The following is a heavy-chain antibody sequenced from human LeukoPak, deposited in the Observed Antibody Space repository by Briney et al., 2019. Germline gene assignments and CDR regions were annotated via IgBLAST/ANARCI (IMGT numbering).Heavy chain of an antibody. D-gene: IGHD1-1*01. Sequence: GGSLRLSCTASGFSFSNYAMSWVRQAPGKGLQWVSTIKGSGTSTYYEDSVKGHFTMSRDNSKNTVYLQMNSLRAEDTAVYYCAKSSGSQLGPDYWGQGTLVTVSS. CDR3: AKSSGSQLGPDY. V-gene: IGHV3-23*01. J-gene: IGHJ4*02. CDR1: GFSFSNYA. CDR2: IKGSGTST.